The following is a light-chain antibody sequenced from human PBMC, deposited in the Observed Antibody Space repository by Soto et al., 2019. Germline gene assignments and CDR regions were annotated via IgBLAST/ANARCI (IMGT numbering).Light chain of an antibody. CDR2: EVS. V-gene: IGLV2-23*02. Sequence: SVLTQPASVPGSPGQSITISCTGTSSDVGSYNLVSWYQQHPGKAPKLMIYEVSKRPSGVSNRFSGSKSGNTASLTISGLQAEDEADYYCCSYAGSSTSLYVFGTGTKVTVL. CDR3: CSYAGSSTSLYV. J-gene: IGLJ1*01. CDR1: SSDVGSYNL.